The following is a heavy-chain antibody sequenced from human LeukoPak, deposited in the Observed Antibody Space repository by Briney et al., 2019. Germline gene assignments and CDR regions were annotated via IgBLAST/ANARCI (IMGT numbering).Heavy chain of an antibody. CDR1: GFTFSSYA. Sequence: PGGSLRLSCAASGFTFSSYAMSWVRQAPGKGLEGVSAISGSGGSTYYADSVKGRFTISRDNSKNTLYLQMNSLRAEDTAVYYCAKEESIVGATYHGAFDIWGQGTMVTVSS. D-gene: IGHD1-26*01. J-gene: IGHJ3*02. CDR3: AKEESIVGATYHGAFDI. CDR2: ISGSGGST. V-gene: IGHV3-23*01.